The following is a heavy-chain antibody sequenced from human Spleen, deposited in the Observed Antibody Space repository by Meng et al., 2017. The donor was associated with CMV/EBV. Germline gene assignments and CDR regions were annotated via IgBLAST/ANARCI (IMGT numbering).Heavy chain of an antibody. CDR3: ARGLTSCWDP. J-gene: IGHJ5*02. D-gene: IGHD2-2*01. CDR1: GGSCSGYY. Sequence: LSLPCAVYGGSCSGYYWSWIRQPPGKGLEWIGEINHSGSTNYNPSLKSRVTISVDTSKNQFSLKLSSVTAADTAVYYCARGLTSCWDPWGQGTLVTVSS. CDR2: INHSGST. V-gene: IGHV4-34*01.